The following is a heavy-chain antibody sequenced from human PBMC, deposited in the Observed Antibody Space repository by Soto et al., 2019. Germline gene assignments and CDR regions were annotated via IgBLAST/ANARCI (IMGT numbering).Heavy chain of an antibody. CDR1: GYTFTGHY. CDR2: INPNSVGT. CDR3: AREPMVRAAHGFDI. D-gene: IGHD3-10*01. Sequence: WASVKVSCKASGYTFTGHYMQWVRQAPGQGLEWMGWINPNSVGTNYAQKFQGRVTMTRDTSISTAYMELSRLRSDDTAVYYCAREPMVRAAHGFDIWGQGTMVTVSS. V-gene: IGHV1-2*02. J-gene: IGHJ3*02.